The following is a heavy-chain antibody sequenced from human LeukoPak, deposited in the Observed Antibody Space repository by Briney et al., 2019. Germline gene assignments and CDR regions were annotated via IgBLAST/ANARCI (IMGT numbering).Heavy chain of an antibody. D-gene: IGHD2-2*02. CDR3: TRRSRGYCSSTSCYKSSSAGGYYYYMDV. V-gene: IGHV3-49*04. CDR2: IRSKAYGGTT. Sequence: GGSLRLSCTASGFTFGDYAMSWVRQAPGKGLEWVGFIRSKAYGGTTEYAASVKGRFTISRDDSKSIAYLQMNSLKTEDTAVYYCTRRSRGYCSSTSCYKSSSAGGYYYYMDVWGKGTTVTVSS. CDR1: GFTFGDYA. J-gene: IGHJ6*03.